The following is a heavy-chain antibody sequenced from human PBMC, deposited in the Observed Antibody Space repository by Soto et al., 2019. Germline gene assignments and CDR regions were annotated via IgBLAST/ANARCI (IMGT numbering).Heavy chain of an antibody. CDR3: ARDGAAPGVHFDY. CDR2: ISPYNGIT. V-gene: IGHV1-18*01. Sequence: QVQLVQSGAEVKKPGASVKVSCKTSGYTFMYYGVSWVRQAPGQGIEWMGWISPYNGITHYAQKLQDRVTMTTDTSTTTAYMELKSLRSDDTAMYYCARDGAAPGVHFDYWGQGTLVPVSS. D-gene: IGHD6-13*01. J-gene: IGHJ4*02. CDR1: GYTFMYYG.